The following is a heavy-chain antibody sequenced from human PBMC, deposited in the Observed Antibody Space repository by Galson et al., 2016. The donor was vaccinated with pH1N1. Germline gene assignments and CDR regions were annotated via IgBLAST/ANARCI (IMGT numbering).Heavy chain of an antibody. D-gene: IGHD2-15*01. CDR3: ARDRGAPGSPPLYFFNY. CDR2: VQDDGTTE. J-gene: IGHJ4*01. Sequence: SLRLSCAASGFTFSNYGMHWVRQAPGKGPEWVAFVQDDGTTEYYADSMKGRFTISRDNSQKTLYLQMNNLRVDDTAVYYCARDRGAPGSPPLYFFNYWGHGTLVIVSS. CDR1: GFTFSNYG. V-gene: IGHV3-30*02.